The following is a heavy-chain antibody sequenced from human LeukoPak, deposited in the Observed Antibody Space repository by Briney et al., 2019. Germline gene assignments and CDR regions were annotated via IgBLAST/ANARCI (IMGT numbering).Heavy chain of an antibody. Sequence: SETLSLTCTVSGGSISSYYWSWLRQPPGKGLEWVGYIYYSGSTNYNPSLKSRVTISVDTSKNQFSLKLSSVTAADTAVYYCARGSSWAFDYWGQGTLVTVSS. V-gene: IGHV4-59*12. J-gene: IGHJ4*02. CDR3: ARGSSWAFDY. CDR1: GGSISSYY. CDR2: IYYSGST. D-gene: IGHD6-13*01.